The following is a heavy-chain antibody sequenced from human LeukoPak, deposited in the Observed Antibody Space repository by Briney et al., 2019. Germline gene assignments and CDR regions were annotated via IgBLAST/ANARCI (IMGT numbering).Heavy chain of an antibody. CDR1: GFTFSDYY. CDR3: AKEAGQDYGALDAFDV. J-gene: IGHJ3*01. Sequence: GGSLRLSCVVSGFTFSDYYMSWIRQAPGKGLEWVSYISSTGSTINNADSVKGRFTISRDNARNPLYLQMNSLRVEDTAVYYCAKEAGQDYGALDAFDVWGQGTMVTVSS. D-gene: IGHD4-17*01. CDR2: ISSTGSTI. V-gene: IGHV3-11*04.